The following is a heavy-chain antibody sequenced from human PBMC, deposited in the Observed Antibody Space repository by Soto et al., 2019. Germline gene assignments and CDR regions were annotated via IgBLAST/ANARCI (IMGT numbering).Heavy chain of an antibody. J-gene: IGHJ6*03. D-gene: IGHD1-1*01. CDR2: INHSGST. Sequence: SETLSLTCAVYGGSFSGYYWSWIRQPPGKGLEWIGEINHSGSTNYNPSLKSRVTISVDTSKNQFSLKLSSVTAADTAVYYCARGPRHYYYYYYMDVWGKGTTVTVS. V-gene: IGHV4-34*01. CDR3: ARGPRHYYYYYYMDV. CDR1: GGSFSGYY.